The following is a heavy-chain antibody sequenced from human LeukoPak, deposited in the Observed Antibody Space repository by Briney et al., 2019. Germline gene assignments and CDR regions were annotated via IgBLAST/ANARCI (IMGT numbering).Heavy chain of an antibody. D-gene: IGHD6-13*01. V-gene: IGHV3-21*01. J-gene: IGHJ4*02. CDR1: GFIFSSDS. CDR2: ISSTGAYI. Sequence: GGSLRLSCATSGFIFSSDSMIWVRQAPGEGLEWVSSISSTGAYIYYADSLKGRFTISRDNAKNSLYLQMNSLRADDTAVYYCARGLAAAGTRGPYWGQGTLVTVSS. CDR3: ARGLAAAGTRGPY.